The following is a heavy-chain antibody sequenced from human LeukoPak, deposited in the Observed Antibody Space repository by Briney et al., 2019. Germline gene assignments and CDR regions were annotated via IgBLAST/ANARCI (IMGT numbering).Heavy chain of an antibody. CDR2: MYTDGDT. CDR3: ARAPAGSGGTCPFDL. Sequence: SETLSLPCYVSGASINGYWWSWLRQPAGKGLEWIGRMYTDGDTNYHPALKNRVTISVHTPKNLFPLRPISVTAADTAVYYCARAPAGSGGTCPFDLWGQGTLVTISS. V-gene: IGHV4-4*07. J-gene: IGHJ4*02. D-gene: IGHD2-15*01. CDR1: GASINGYW.